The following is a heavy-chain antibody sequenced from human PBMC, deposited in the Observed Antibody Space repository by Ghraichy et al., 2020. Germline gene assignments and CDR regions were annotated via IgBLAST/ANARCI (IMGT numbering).Heavy chain of an antibody. D-gene: IGHD4-17*01. CDR1: GFTFGDYA. CDR2: IRSKTYGGTP. J-gene: IGHJ3*02. Sequence: GGSLRLSCTASGFTFGDYAMNWVRQAPGKELEWVGFIRSKTYGGTPEYAASVKGRLIISRDDSRSIVYLQMNSLKTEDTAVYFCTRGDLNYGAYAFDIWGPGTMVTVSS. CDR3: TRGDLNYGAYAFDI. V-gene: IGHV3-49*04.